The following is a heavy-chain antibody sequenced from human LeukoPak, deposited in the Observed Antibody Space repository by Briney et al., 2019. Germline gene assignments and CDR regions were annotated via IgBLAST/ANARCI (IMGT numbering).Heavy chain of an antibody. CDR1: GFTFSSYW. CDR2: IKQDGSEK. D-gene: IGHD4-17*01. CDR3: AREGNYGDYDYY. J-gene: IGHJ4*02. Sequence: GESLKISCAASGFTFSSYWLSWVRQAPGKGLEWVANIKQDGSEKYYVDSVKGRFTISRDNAKNSLYLQMNSLRAEDTAVYFCAREGNYGDYDYYWGQGTLVTVSS. V-gene: IGHV3-7*01.